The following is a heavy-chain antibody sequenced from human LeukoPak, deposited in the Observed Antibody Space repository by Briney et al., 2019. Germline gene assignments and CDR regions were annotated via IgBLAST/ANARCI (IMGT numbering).Heavy chain of an antibody. CDR2: IIPILGIA. V-gene: IGHV1-69*02. CDR1: GGTFTSYT. CDR3: AGGGSSGYPQDY. Sequence: ASVKVSCKASGGTFTSYTISWVRQAPGQGLEWMGRIIPILGIANYAQKFQGRVTITADKSTSTAYMELSSLRSEDTAVYYCAGGGSSGYPQDYWGQGTLVTVSS. D-gene: IGHD3-22*01. J-gene: IGHJ4*02.